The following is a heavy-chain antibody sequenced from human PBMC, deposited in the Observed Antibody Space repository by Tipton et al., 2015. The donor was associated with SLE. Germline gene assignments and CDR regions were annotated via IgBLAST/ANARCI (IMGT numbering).Heavy chain of an antibody. J-gene: IGHJ4*02. D-gene: IGHD7-27*01. CDR1: GFTFSSYW. V-gene: IGHV3-7*03. Sequence: SLRLSCAASGFTFSSYWMSWVRQAPGKGLEWVANIKQDGSEKYYVDSVKGRFTISRDNAKNSLYLQMNSLRAEDTAVYYCAKDRSGESTDYWGQGTLVTVSS. CDR2: IKQDGSEK. CDR3: AKDRSGESTDY.